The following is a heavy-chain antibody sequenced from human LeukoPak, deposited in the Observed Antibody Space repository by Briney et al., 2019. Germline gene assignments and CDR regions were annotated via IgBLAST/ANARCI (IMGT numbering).Heavy chain of an antibody. D-gene: IGHD6-6*01. CDR3: ARDQTPPSIAARPRVGWFDP. Sequence: SETLSLTCTVSGGSISSYYWSWIRQPAGKGLEWIGRIYTSGSTNYNPSLKSRVTMSVDTSKNQFSLKLSSVTAADTAVYYCARDQTPPSIAARPRVGWFDPWGQGTLVTVSS. J-gene: IGHJ5*02. CDR1: GGSISSYY. V-gene: IGHV4-4*07. CDR2: IYTSGST.